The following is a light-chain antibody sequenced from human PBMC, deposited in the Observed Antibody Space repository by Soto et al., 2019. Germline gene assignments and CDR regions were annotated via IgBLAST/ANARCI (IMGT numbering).Light chain of an antibody. J-gene: IGKJ4*01. CDR3: HQYDSLPLT. CDR2: DAS. CDR1: QSVASNY. Sequence: EIVLTQSPGTLSLSPGERATLSCRASQSVASNYLGWYQQKPGQAPGVLIFDASIRATGIPDRFSASGSGSDFTLTISRLEPDDFAVYYCHQYDSLPLTFGGGTKVEI. V-gene: IGKV3-20*01.